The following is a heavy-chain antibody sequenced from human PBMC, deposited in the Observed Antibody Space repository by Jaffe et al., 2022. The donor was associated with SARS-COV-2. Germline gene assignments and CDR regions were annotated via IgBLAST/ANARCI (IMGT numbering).Heavy chain of an antibody. CDR1: GFTFSSYA. J-gene: IGHJ3*02. CDR2: ISGSGGST. V-gene: IGHV3-23*01. CDR3: AKDWSGSGSYYVGDAFDI. Sequence: EVQLLESGGGLVQPGGSLRLSCAASGFTFSSYAMSWVRQAPGKGLEWVSAISGSGGSTYYADSVKGRFTISRDNSKNTLYLQMNSLRAEDTAVYYCAKDWSGSGSYYVGDAFDIWGQGTMVTVSS. D-gene: IGHD1-26*01.